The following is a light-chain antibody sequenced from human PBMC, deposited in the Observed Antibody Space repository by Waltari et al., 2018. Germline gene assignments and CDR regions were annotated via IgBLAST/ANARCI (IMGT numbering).Light chain of an antibody. Sequence: QSALTQPASVSGSPGQSITISCTGTSRDIGLYNCVSWYQLHPGEAPTLILYGVNSRPSGVSNRFPGAKAGNTASLTISGLQGDGEADYFCASCTDTIPPVVFGGGTKLTVL. CDR3: ASCTDTIPPVV. V-gene: IGLV2-14*01. CDR1: SRDIGLYNC. CDR2: GVN. J-gene: IGLJ2*01.